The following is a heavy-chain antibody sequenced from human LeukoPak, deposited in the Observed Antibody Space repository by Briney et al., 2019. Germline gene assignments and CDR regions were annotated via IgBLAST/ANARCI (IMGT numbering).Heavy chain of an antibody. D-gene: IGHD3-10*01. V-gene: IGHV1-8*01. CDR2: MKPNRGNT. CDR1: GYTFTSYD. Sequence: ASVKVSCKASGYTFTSYDINWVRQATGQGVEWMVWMKPNRGNTGYGRKFEGRVTMTRNTSISTAYMELSSLRSDATAVYYCANRLVRGVSSYCGQGPLATVSS. J-gene: IGHJ4*02. CDR3: ANRLVRGVSSY.